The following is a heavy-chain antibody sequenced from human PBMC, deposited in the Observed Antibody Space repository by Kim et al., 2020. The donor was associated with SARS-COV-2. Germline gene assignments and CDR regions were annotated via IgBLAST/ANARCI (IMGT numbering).Heavy chain of an antibody. D-gene: IGHD2-21*02. CDR3: ARGGTGAYCGGDCYSPWFDP. J-gene: IGHJ5*02. Sequence: SRVTISVDTSKNQFSLKLSSATAADTAVYYCARGGTGAYCGGDCYSPWFDPWGQGTLVTVSS. V-gene: IGHV4-59*09.